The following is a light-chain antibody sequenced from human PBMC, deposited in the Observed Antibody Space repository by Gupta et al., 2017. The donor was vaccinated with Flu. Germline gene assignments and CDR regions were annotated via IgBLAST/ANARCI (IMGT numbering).Light chain of an antibody. V-gene: IGLV4-69*01. CDR3: QTWGTGLFV. CDR2: HNNDGNN. J-gene: IGLJ2*01. CDR1: CGHSTYA. Sequence: QLVLTQSPSASSSLRASVKLTWARSCGHSTYAITRHQQQPQKGPRYLMKHNNDGNNSKGAGIPYLFSAASSAAVRYITLSSLQSEDESYQSCQTWGTGLFVFGGGTKMTVL.